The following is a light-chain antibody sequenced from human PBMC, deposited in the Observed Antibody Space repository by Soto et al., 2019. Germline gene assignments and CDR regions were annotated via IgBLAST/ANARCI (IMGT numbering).Light chain of an antibody. V-gene: IGLV3-21*04. CDR3: QVWDSSSDHVV. CDR1: NIGSKS. CDR2: YDS. Sequence: SYELTQPPSVSVAPGKTARITCGGNNIGSKSVHWYQQKPGQAPVLVISYDSDRPSGIPERFSGSNSGSTATLNLSRVEAGDEADYYCQVWDSSSDHVVCGGGTKHTVL. J-gene: IGLJ2*01.